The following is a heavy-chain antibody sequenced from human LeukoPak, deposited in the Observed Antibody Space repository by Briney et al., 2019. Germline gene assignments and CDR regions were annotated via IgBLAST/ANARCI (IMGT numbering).Heavy chain of an antibody. CDR3: ARDNNYYDSTPFDY. V-gene: IGHV3-48*02. J-gene: IGHJ4*02. CDR2: ISSSSSTM. D-gene: IGHD3-22*01. CDR1: GFTFSSYS. Sequence: GGSLRLSCAASGFTFSSYSMNWVRQAPGKGLEWVSYISSSSSTMYYADSVKGRFTISRDNAKNSLYLQMNSLRDEDTAVYYCARDNNYYDSTPFDYWGQGTLVTVSS.